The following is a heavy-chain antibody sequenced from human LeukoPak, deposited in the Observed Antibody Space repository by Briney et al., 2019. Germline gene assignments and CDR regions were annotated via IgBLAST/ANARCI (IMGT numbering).Heavy chain of an antibody. CDR3: ARLWDNTVTTGRGYYYYYGVDV. V-gene: IGHV4-4*07. CDR2: IYTSGST. CDR1: GGSISSYY. Sequence: SETLSLTCTVSGGSISSYYWSWIRQPAGKGLEWIGRIYTSGSTNYNPSLKSRVAMSVDTSKNQFSLKLSSVTAADTAVYYCARLWDNTVTTGRGYYYYYGVDVWGQGTTVTVSS. J-gene: IGHJ6*02. D-gene: IGHD4-11*01.